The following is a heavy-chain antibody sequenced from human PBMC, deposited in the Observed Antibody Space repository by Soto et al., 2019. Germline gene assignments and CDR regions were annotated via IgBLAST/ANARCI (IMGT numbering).Heavy chain of an antibody. CDR3: ASRHCSGGSCYNPGFDY. Sequence: KAXETLSLTCTVSGASLSSISYYWGWIRQPPGKGLEWVGSIFFTGNSYYNPSLKSRVTISVDTSRNQFSLMVNSVTAADTAVYYCASRHCSGGSCYNPGFDYWGQGALVTVSS. CDR2: IFFTGNS. CDR1: GASLSSISYY. V-gene: IGHV4-39*01. D-gene: IGHD2-15*01. J-gene: IGHJ4*02.